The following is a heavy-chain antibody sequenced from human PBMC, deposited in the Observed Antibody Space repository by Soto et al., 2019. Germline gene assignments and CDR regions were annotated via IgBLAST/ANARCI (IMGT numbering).Heavy chain of an antibody. D-gene: IGHD3-9*01. Sequence: GGSLRLSCAASGFTFSSLWMSWVRQAPGKGLEWVANIKQDGSEKYYVDSVKGRFTISRDNAKNSLYLQMNSLRAEDTAVYYCARDCDDILTGWYSYYYYGMDVWGQGTTVTVSS. CDR1: GFTFSSLW. J-gene: IGHJ6*02. CDR3: ARDCDDILTGWYSYYYYGMDV. V-gene: IGHV3-7*05. CDR2: IKQDGSEK.